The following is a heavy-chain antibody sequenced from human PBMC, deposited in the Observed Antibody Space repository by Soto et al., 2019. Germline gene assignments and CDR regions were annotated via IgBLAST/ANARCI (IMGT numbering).Heavy chain of an antibody. CDR2: IIPIFGTA. D-gene: IGHD1-26*01. J-gene: IGHJ6*02. Sequence: SVRVSCKASGGTFSSYAISWVRQAPGQGLEWMGGIIPIFGTANYAQKFQGRVTITADESTSTAYMELSSLRSEDTAVYYCARDGSPLYYYGMDVWGQGTTVTSP. CDR1: GGTFSSYA. V-gene: IGHV1-69*13. CDR3: ARDGSPLYYYGMDV.